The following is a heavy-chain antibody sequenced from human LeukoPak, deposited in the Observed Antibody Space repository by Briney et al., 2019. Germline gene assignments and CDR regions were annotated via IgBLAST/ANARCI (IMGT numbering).Heavy chain of an antibody. CDR3: ARDLNDPGYMDV. J-gene: IGHJ6*03. Sequence: SETLSLTCTVSGGSISSYYWSWIRQPPGKGLEWIGYIYYSGSTNYNPSLKSRVTISVDTSKNQFSLKLSSVTAADTAVYYCARDLNDPGYMDVWGKGTTVTISS. CDR1: GGSISSYY. CDR2: IYYSGST. V-gene: IGHV4-59*01.